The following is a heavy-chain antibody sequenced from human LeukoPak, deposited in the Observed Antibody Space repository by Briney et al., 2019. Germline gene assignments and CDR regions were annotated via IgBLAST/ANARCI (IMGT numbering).Heavy chain of an antibody. CDR2: IKSKTDGGTT. CDR3: TTAGHVLRFLEWLNYMDV. Sequence: GGSLRLSCAASGFTFSNAWMSWVRQAPGKGLEWVGRIKSKTDGGTTDYAAPVKGRFTISRDDSKNTLYLQMNSLKTEDTAVYYCTTAGHVLRFLEWLNYMDVWGKGTTVTVSS. J-gene: IGHJ6*03. D-gene: IGHD3-3*01. CDR1: GFTFSNAW. V-gene: IGHV3-15*01.